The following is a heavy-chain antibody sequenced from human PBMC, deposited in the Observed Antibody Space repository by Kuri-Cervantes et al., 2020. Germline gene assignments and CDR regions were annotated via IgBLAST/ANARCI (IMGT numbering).Heavy chain of an antibody. D-gene: IGHD6-13*01. CDR3: AKDHGSSWNYYYFDY. Sequence: GESLKISCAASGFTFSSYGMHWVRQAPGKGLEWVAVISHDGSNKYYADSVKGRFTISRDNSKNTLYLQMNSLRAEDTAVYYCAKDHGSSWNYYYFDYWGQGTLVTVSS. CDR2: ISHDGSNK. V-gene: IGHV3-30*18. J-gene: IGHJ4*02. CDR1: GFTFSSYG.